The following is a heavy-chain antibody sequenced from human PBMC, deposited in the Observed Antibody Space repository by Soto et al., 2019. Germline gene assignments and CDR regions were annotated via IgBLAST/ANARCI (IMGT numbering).Heavy chain of an antibody. CDR3: ARDWYYYDSSGYSDAFDI. V-gene: IGHV3-48*02. J-gene: IGHJ3*02. CDR1: GFTFSSYS. CDR2: ISSSSSTI. D-gene: IGHD3-22*01. Sequence: GGSLRLSCAASGFTFSSYSMNWARQAPGKGLEWVSYISSSSSTIYYADSVKGRFTISRDNAKNSLYLQMNSLRDEDTAVYYCARDWYYYDSSGYSDAFDIWGQGTMVTVSS.